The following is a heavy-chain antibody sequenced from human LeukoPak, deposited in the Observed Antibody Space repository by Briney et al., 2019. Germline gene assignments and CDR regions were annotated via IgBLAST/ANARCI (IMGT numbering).Heavy chain of an antibody. CDR3: ARSTSDFDYVWGSYRPYYFDY. CDR2: ISGSGGST. Sequence: GGSLRLSCAASGFTFSSYAMSWVRQAPGKGLEWVSAISGSGGSTYYADSVKGRFTISRDNAKNSLYLQMNSLRVEDAAVYYCARSTSDFDYVWGSYRPYYFDYWGQGTLVTVSS. J-gene: IGHJ4*02. V-gene: IGHV3-23*01. CDR1: GFTFSSYA. D-gene: IGHD3-16*02.